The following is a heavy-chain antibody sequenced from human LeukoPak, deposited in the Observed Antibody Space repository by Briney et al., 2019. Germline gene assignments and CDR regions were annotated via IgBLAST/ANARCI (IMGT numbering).Heavy chain of an antibody. CDR1: GDTLASNY. Sequence: ASVKVSCKASGDTLASNYIHWVRQAPGQGLEWMGIINPSGGSTSYAQKFQGRVTMTRDTSTSTVYMELSSLRSEDTAVYYCARARIVGAKPLDYWGQGTLVTVSS. J-gene: IGHJ4*02. CDR3: ARARIVGAKPLDY. CDR2: INPSGGST. D-gene: IGHD1-26*01. V-gene: IGHV1-46*01.